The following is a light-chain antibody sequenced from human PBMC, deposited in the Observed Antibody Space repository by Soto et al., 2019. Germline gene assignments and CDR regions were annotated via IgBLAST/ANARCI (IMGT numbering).Light chain of an antibody. V-gene: IGLV2-14*01. CDR3: SSFTSRFTFV. Sequence: QCDLTKPASLYGSPGQSITISCTGTSSDIGAYDYVSWFQQHPGKAPKLMISEVTNRPSGVSDRFSGSKSGNTASLTISGLQAEDEADYYCSSFTSRFTFVFGTGTMV. CDR2: EVT. CDR1: SSDIGAYDY. J-gene: IGLJ1*01.